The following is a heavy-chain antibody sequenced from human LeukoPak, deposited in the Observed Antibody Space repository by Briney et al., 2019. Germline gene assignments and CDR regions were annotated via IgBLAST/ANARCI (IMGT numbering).Heavy chain of an antibody. V-gene: IGHV3-30-3*01. Sequence: PGGSLRLSCAASGFTFSSCAMHWVRQAPGKGLEWVAVISYDGSKKYYADSVKGRFTISGDNSKNTLYLQMNSLRAEDTAVYYCARAAYYDFWSGYLRNRYGMDVWGQGTTVTVSS. CDR2: ISYDGSKK. CDR3: ARAAYYDFWSGYLRNRYGMDV. D-gene: IGHD3-3*01. J-gene: IGHJ6*02. CDR1: GFTFSSCA.